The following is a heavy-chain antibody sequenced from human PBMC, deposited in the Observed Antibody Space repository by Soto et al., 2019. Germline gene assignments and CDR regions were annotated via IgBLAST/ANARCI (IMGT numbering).Heavy chain of an antibody. CDR2: IWYDGSKK. CDR1: GFTFSSFG. D-gene: IGHD4-4*01. V-gene: IGHV3-33*03. CDR3: ATWHLQEHAYDV. Sequence: GGSLRLSCAASGFTFSSFGMHWVRQAPGKGLEWVSLIWYDGSKKSYGDSVKGRFTTSGDSSRTIVYLQMNGLRLEDTAVYYCATWHLQEHAYDVWGQGTTVTVSS. J-gene: IGHJ3*01.